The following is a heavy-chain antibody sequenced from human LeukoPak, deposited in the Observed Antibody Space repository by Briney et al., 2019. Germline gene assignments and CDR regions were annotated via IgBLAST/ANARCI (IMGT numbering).Heavy chain of an antibody. J-gene: IGHJ3*02. CDR1: GFTISNYE. Sequence: GGSLRLSCAASGFTISNYEMKWVRQAPGKGLEWLSYISSSGTTTHYADSVKGRFAISRDIAKNSLYLQMNSLRAEDTAVYYCARLHYYDSSGYSLAFDIWGQGTKVTVSS. CDR2: ISSSGTTT. D-gene: IGHD3-22*01. V-gene: IGHV3-48*03. CDR3: ARLHYYDSSGYSLAFDI.